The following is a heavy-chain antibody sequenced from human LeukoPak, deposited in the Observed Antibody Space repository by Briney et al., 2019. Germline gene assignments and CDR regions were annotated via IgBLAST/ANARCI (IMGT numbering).Heavy chain of an antibody. CDR3: VRDKCSGITCYSLDP. D-gene: IGHD2-15*01. CDR2: ISAYNGNT. J-gene: IGHJ5*02. V-gene: IGHV1-18*01. Sequence: GASVKVSCKASGCIFTNYGISWVRQAPGQGLEWMGWISAYNGNTKYAQKFQGRVTVTTDIPTTTAYMELRSLRSDDTAIYYCVRDKCSGITCYSLDPWGQGTLVTVSS. CDR1: GCIFTNYG.